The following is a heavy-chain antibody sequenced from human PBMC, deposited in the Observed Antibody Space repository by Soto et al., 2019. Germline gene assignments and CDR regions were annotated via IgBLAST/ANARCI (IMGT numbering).Heavy chain of an antibody. V-gene: IGHV4-31*03. J-gene: IGHJ5*02. CDR3: ARAVVRNVDIVATIPLGWFDP. CDR1: GGSISSGGYY. CDR2: IYYSGST. Sequence: QVQLQESGPGLVKPSQTLSLTCTVSGGSISSGGYYWSWIRQHPGKGLEWIGYIYYSGSTYYNPSLKSRVTISVDTSKNQFSLKLSSVTAADTAVYYCARAVVRNVDIVATIPLGWFDPWGQGTLVTVSS. D-gene: IGHD5-12*01.